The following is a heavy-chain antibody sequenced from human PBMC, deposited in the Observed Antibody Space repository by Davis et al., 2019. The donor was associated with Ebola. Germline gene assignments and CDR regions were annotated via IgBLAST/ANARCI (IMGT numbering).Heavy chain of an antibody. V-gene: IGHV3-30-3*01. CDR2: ISYDGSNK. Sequence: SCKASGGTFSSYAMHWVRQAPGKGLEWVAVISYDGSNKYYADSVKGRFTISRDNSKNTLYLQMNSLRAEDTAVYYCADRDFSYWGQGTLVTVSS. CDR1: GGTFSSYA. CDR3: ADRDFSY. D-gene: IGHD3-3*01. J-gene: IGHJ4*02.